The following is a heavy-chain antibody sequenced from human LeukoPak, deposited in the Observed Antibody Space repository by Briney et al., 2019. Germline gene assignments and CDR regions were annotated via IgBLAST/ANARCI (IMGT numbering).Heavy chain of an antibody. CDR3: AREPPYCSSTSCYYTFDY. CDR1: GFTFSSYS. J-gene: IGHJ4*02. CDR2: ISSSSSYI. D-gene: IGHD2-2*01. V-gene: IGHV3-21*01. Sequence: PGGSLRLSCAASGFTFSSYSMNWVRQAPGKGLEWVLSISSSSSYIYYADSVKGRFTISRDNAKNSLYLQMNSLRAEDTAVYYCAREPPYCSSTSCYYTFDYWGQGTLVTVSS.